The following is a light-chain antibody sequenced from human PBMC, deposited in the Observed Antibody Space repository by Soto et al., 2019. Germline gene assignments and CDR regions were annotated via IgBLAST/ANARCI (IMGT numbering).Light chain of an antibody. V-gene: IGKV2-28*01. CDR1: QSLLHSNGYNY. J-gene: IGKJ1*01. Sequence: DIVITQSPLSLPVTPLEPASISCRSSQSLLHSNGYNYLDWYLQKPGQSPQLLIYLGSNRASGVPDRFSGSGSGTDFTLKISRVEAEDVGVYYCMQTLQSWTFGQGTKVDI. CDR2: LGS. CDR3: MQTLQSWT.